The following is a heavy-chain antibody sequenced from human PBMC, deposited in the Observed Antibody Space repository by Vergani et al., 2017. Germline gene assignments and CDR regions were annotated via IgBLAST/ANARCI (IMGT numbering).Heavy chain of an antibody. V-gene: IGHV1-2*02. CDR2: INSNSGGT. CDR1: GYTFIDYY. CDR3: ARIAAGYF. J-gene: IGHJ4*02. Sequence: QMQLVQSGAEVKKTGSSVKVSCKASGYTFIDYYLHWVRQAPGQGLEWMGWINSNSGGTSYAQKFQGRVTMTRDTSISTAYMELSGLTSDDTAMYYCARIAAGYFWGQGTLVTVSS. D-gene: IGHD2-21*01.